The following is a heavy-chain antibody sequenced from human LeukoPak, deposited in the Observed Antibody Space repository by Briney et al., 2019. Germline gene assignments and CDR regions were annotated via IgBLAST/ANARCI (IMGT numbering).Heavy chain of an antibody. CDR2: ISYSAST. V-gene: IGHV4-30-4*01. J-gene: IGHJ4*02. D-gene: IGHD5-18*01. Sequence: SETLSLTCTVSGGSISSGDNYWSWIRQPPGKGLEWIGYISYSASTYYNPSLKSRVTISVDTSKNQSTLKLSSVTAADTAVYYCARLPRGYREGYWGQGTLVTVSS. CDR1: GGSISSGDNY. CDR3: ARLPRGYREGY.